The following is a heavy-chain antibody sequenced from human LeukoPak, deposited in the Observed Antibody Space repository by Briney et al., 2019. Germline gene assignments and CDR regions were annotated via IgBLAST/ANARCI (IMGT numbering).Heavy chain of an antibody. CDR1: GGSISSGNYY. D-gene: IGHD3-3*01. CDR2: IYTSGNT. V-gene: IGHV4-61*02. J-gene: IGHJ5*02. CDR3: ARDLITTPYNWFDP. Sequence: SETLSLTCTVSGGSISSGNYYWSWIRQPAGKGLEWIGRIYTSGNTNYNPSLKSRVTVSIDTSKNQFSLKLSSVTAADTAVYYCARDLITTPYNWFDPWGPGTLVIVSS.